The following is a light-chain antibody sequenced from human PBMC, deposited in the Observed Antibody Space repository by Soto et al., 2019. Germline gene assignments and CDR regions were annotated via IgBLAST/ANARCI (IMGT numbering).Light chain of an antibody. CDR1: SGHSSYA. CDR2: LNSDGSH. Sequence: QSVLTQSPSASASLGASVKVTCTLSSGHSSYAIAWHQQQPEKGPRYLMKLNSDGSHSKGDGIPDRCSGSSSGAERYLTISSLQSEDEADYYCQTWGTGSHVIFGGGTKLTVL. J-gene: IGLJ2*01. CDR3: QTWGTGSHVI. V-gene: IGLV4-69*01.